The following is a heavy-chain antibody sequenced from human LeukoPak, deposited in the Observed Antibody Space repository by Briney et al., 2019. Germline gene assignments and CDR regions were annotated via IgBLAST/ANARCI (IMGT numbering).Heavy chain of an antibody. CDR3: AGGGTNRAFDY. Sequence: SETLSLTCTVSGGSISSYYWSWIRQPPGKGLEWIGYIFYSGSANYNPSLKSRVTISVDTSKNQFSLKLTSVTAADTAVYYCAGGGTNRAFDYWGQGTLVTGSS. CDR1: GGSISSYY. D-gene: IGHD1-14*01. J-gene: IGHJ4*02. V-gene: IGHV4-59*01. CDR2: IFYSGSA.